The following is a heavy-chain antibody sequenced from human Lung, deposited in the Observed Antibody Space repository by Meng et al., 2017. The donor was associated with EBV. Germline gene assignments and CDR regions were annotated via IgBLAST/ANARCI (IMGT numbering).Heavy chain of an antibody. V-gene: IGHV7-4-1*02. CDR2: INTNTGNP. D-gene: IGHD2-2*01. Sequence: QVELLHSGSELKKPWASGNVSCKASGYTVTSYAMNWVRQAPGQGLEWMGWINTNTGNPTYAQGFTGRFVFSLDTSVSTAYLQISSLKAEDTAVYYCARETLGYCSSTSCYIGPPDYWGQGTLVTVSS. J-gene: IGHJ4*02. CDR1: GYTVTSYA. CDR3: ARETLGYCSSTSCYIGPPDY.